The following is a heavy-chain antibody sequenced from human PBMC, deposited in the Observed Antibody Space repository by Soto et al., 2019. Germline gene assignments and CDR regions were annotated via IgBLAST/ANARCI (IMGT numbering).Heavy chain of an antibody. D-gene: IGHD2-15*01. CDR3: ARSQGGSSSLDIYYYYYYGMDV. CDR2: ISPIFATA. Sequence: QVQLVQAGAEVKKPGSSVKVSCKAPRGTFSSYAISWVRQAPGQGLEWMGGISPIFATAKYAQKFQGRVTITADESTSTGCMALSSMRSADTAVYYCARSQGGSSSLDIYYYYYYGMDVWGQGTTVTVSS. CDR1: RGTFSSYA. V-gene: IGHV1-69*01. J-gene: IGHJ6*02.